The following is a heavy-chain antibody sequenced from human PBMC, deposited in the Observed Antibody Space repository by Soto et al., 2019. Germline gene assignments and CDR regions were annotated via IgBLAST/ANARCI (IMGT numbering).Heavy chain of an antibody. D-gene: IGHD6-13*01. V-gene: IGHV5-10-1*01. J-gene: IGHJ6*02. CDR2: IDPSGSYT. CDR1: GYTFTSYW. Sequence: GESLKISCEGSGYTFTSYWITWVRQMPGKGLEWMGRIDPSGSYTNNNPSFQGHVSISVDKTINTAYLQWSSLKASDTAIYYCARSKAAIGPTYYYGMDVWGQGTTVTVSS. CDR3: ARSKAAIGPTYYYGMDV.